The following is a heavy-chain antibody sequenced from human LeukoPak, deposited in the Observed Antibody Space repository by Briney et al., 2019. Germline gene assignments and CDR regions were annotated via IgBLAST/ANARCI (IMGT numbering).Heavy chain of an antibody. CDR1: GFTFSSYA. Sequence: GVSLRLSCSASGFTFSSYAMHWVRQAPGKGLEYVLAIRSTGASTYYADSVKGRFTISRDNSKNTLYLQMSSLRAEDTAVYYCVKDSLGYSYVYYFDYWGQGTLVSLST. J-gene: IGHJ4*02. CDR2: IRSTGAST. D-gene: IGHD5-18*01. CDR3: VKDSLGYSYVYYFDY. V-gene: IGHV3-64D*09.